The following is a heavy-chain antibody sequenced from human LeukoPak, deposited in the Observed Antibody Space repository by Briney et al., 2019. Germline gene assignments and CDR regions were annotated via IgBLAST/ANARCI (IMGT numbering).Heavy chain of an antibody. V-gene: IGHV4-59*01. J-gene: IGHJ6*03. Sequence: SETLSLTCTVSGESISGFYWTWIRQPPGKGLEWIGYIYYSGSTNYNPSLKSRVTISVDTSKNQFSLKLSSVTAADTAVYYCARTTEGGYTYDYFYYYYMDVWGKGTTVTISS. CDR2: IYYSGST. CDR1: GESISGFY. CDR3: ARTTEGGYTYDYFYYYYMDV. D-gene: IGHD5-18*01.